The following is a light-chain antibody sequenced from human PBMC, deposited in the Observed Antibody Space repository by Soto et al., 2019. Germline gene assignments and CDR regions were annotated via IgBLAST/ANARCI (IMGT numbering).Light chain of an antibody. Sequence: EIVMTQSPATLSVSPGERATLSCRASQSVSSNLAWYQQKPGQAPRLLIYGASTRATGIPVRFSGSGSGTEFTLTISSLQSEDFAVYYCQQYNNWPTFRPGTKVDIK. J-gene: IGKJ3*01. CDR2: GAS. CDR3: QQYNNWPT. V-gene: IGKV3-15*01. CDR1: QSVSSN.